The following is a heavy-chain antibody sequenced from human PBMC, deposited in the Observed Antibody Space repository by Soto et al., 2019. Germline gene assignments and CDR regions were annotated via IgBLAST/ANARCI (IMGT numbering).Heavy chain of an antibody. CDR3: ARSAGWYAVHS. CDR1: GDSVSSPYY. D-gene: IGHD6-19*01. CDR2: VFHTGTT. Sequence: QVQLQESGPGLVKPSGTLSLTCAVSGDSVSSPYYWCWVRQPPGKGLEWIGEVFHTGTTSYNPPLRSRVTISMDKSNIQFSLDLSSVTAADTAVYYCARSAGWYAVHSWGPGTLVIVSS. V-gene: IGHV4-4*02. J-gene: IGHJ4*02.